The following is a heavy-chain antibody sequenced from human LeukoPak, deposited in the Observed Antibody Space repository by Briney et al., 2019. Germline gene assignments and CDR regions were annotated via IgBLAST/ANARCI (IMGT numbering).Heavy chain of an antibody. V-gene: IGHV4-59*01. CDR2: IYYSGST. CDR1: GGSISSYY. J-gene: IGHJ4*02. CDR3: ARFGGYSYGSAADY. D-gene: IGHD5-18*01. Sequence: PSETLSLTCTVSGGSISSYYWSWIRQPPGKGLEWIGYIYYSGSTNYNPSLKSRVNISVDTSKNQFSLKLSSVTAADTAVYYCARFGGYSYGSAADYWGQGTLVTVSS.